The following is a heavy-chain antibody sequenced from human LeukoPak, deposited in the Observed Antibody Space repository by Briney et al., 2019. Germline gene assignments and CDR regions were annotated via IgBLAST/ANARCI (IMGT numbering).Heavy chain of an antibody. CDR2: ISFDGTNK. CDR3: AKGGYYERPWYFDY. Sequence: GGSPRLSCAASGFTFSHYAMHWVRQAPGKGLEWVAVISFDGTNKFYADSVKGRFTISRDNSKNALYLQMNSRRAEDTAVYYCAKGGYYERPWYFDYWGQGTLVTVSS. CDR1: GFTFSHYA. D-gene: IGHD3-22*01. J-gene: IGHJ4*02. V-gene: IGHV3-30*18.